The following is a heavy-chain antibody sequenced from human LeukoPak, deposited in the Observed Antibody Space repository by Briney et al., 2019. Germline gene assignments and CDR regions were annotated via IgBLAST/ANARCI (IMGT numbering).Heavy chain of an antibody. D-gene: IGHD3-10*02. CDR3: AELGITMIGGV. V-gene: IGHV3-30*02. CDR1: GFSFSTYG. CDR2: IRHDASSQ. Sequence: GGSLRLSCAASGFSFSTYGMHWVRQAPGKGLEWVVFIRHDASSQYYADSVKGRFTISRDNAKNSLYLQMNSLRAEDTAVYYCAELGITMIGGVWGEGTTVTISS. J-gene: IGHJ6*04.